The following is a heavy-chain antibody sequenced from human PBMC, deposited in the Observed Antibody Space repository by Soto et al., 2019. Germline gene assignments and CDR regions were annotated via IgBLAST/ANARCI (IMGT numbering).Heavy chain of an antibody. CDR3: ARGRERWLQLPLGY. CDR2: IYYSGST. Sequence: PSETLSLTCTVSGGSISSGDYYWSWILQPPGKGLEWIGYIYYSGSTYYNPSLKSRVTISVDTSKNQFSLKLSSVTAADTAVYYCARGRERWLQLPLGYWGQGTLVTVSS. CDR1: GGSISSGDYY. V-gene: IGHV4-30-4*01. J-gene: IGHJ4*02. D-gene: IGHD5-12*01.